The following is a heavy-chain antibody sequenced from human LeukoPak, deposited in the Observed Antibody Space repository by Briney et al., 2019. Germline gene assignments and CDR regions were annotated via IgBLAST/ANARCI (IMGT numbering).Heavy chain of an antibody. J-gene: IGHJ6*03. Sequence: GGSLRLSCAASGFTFSNAWMSWVRQAPGKGLEWVGCIKSKTDGGTTDYAAPVKGRFTISRDDSKNTLYLQMNSLKTEDTAVYYCTTGSYYMDVWGKGTTVTVSS. CDR3: TTGSYYMDV. V-gene: IGHV3-15*01. CDR1: GFTFSNAW. CDR2: IKSKTDGGTT.